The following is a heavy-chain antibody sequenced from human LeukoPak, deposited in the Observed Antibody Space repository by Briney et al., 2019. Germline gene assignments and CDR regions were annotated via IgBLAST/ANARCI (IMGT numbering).Heavy chain of an antibody. CDR1: GFTFSSYA. Sequence: GGSLRLSCAASGFTFSSYAMSWVRQAPGKGLEWVSTISVSGSKAYYADSVKGRFTISRDKSKNTLHLQMDSLRADDTAVYYCAKAYDTSLYYFDYWGQGTLVTVSS. J-gene: IGHJ4*02. V-gene: IGHV3-23*01. CDR3: AKAYDTSLYYFDY. CDR2: ISVSGSKA. D-gene: IGHD3-22*01.